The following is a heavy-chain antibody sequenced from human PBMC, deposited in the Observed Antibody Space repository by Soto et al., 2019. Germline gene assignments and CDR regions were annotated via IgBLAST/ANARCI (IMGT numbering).Heavy chain of an antibody. CDR1: GFTFSDHY. Sequence: EVQLAESGGGLVQPGGSLRLSCAASGFTFSDHYMDWVRQAPGKGLEWVGRSRDKVHSHTTEYAASVKGRFTISRGDSENSLYLQMNSLKTGDTAVYYCARGVVSTGYFDYWGQGTLVTLPS. D-gene: IGHD5-12*01. CDR2: SRDKVHSHTT. CDR3: ARGVVSTGYFDY. J-gene: IGHJ4*02. V-gene: IGHV3-72*01.